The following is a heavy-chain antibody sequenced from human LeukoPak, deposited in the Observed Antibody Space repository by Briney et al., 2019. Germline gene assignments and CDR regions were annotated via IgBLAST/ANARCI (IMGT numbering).Heavy chain of an antibody. V-gene: IGHV3-23*01. CDR1: GLTLRSDA. CDR3: ARVEAWQWLARLDPSPFDR. J-gene: IGHJ4*02. CDR2: ISASGAST. D-gene: IGHD6-19*01. Sequence: GGSLRLSCAASGLTLRSDAMSWVRQAPGKGLEWVSGISASGASTYYIDSVKGRFTISRDNAKNSLYLQMNSLRAEDTGIYYCARVEAWQWLARLDPSPFDRWGQGTLVTVSS.